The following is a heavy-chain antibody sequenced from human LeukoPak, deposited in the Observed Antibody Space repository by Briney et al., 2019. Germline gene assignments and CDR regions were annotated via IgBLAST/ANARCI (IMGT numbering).Heavy chain of an antibody. CDR1: GFTFSTYW. D-gene: IGHD3-22*01. Sequence: GGSLRLSCAASGFTFSTYWMHWVRQTPGKGLVWVSRIDYDGINTNYADSVKGRFTISRDNAKNTLYLQMNSLRAEDTAVYYCAKKWSGDYDSSGVNDAFDIWGQGTMVTVSS. CDR3: AKKWSGDYDSSGVNDAFDI. J-gene: IGHJ3*02. CDR2: IDYDGINT. V-gene: IGHV3-74*01.